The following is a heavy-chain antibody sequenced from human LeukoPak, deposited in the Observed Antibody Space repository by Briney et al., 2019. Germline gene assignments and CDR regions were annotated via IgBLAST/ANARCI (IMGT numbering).Heavy chain of an antibody. Sequence: GGSLRLSCAASGFTFSSYGMHWVRQAPGKGLEGVTVISYDGSNKYYADSVKGRFTISRDNSKNTLYLQMNSLRAEDTAVYYCAKDDSGYDFPNWFDPWGQGTLVTVSS. CDR2: ISYDGSNK. D-gene: IGHD5-12*01. CDR1: GFTFSSYG. CDR3: AKDDSGYDFPNWFDP. V-gene: IGHV3-30*18. J-gene: IGHJ5*02.